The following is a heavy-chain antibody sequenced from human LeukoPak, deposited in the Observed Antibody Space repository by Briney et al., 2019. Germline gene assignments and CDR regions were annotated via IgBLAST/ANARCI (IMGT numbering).Heavy chain of an antibody. CDR3: AKDGVYCSSSSCYSGYYGLDV. J-gene: IGHJ6*02. CDR2: TSYDGNNQ. D-gene: IGHD2-2*01. Sequence: GGSLRLSCAASGFTLSSYGMHWVRQAPGKGLEWVATTSYDGNNQYYADSLKGRFTISRDNSKNTLYLQMNSLRAEDTAVYYCAKDGVYCSSSSCYSGYYGLDVWGQGTTVTVSS. CDR1: GFTLSSYG. V-gene: IGHV3-30*18.